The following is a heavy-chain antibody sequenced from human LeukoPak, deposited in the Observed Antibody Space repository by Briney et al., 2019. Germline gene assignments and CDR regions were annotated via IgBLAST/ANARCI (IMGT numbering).Heavy chain of an antibody. Sequence: ASVKVSCKASGYTFTSYGISWVRQAPGQGLEWMGWISAYNGNTNDAQKLQGRVTMTTDTSTSTAYMELRSLRSDDTAVYYCARVPIAAAATTYYYYYYYMDVWGKGTTVTVSS. V-gene: IGHV1-18*01. CDR3: ARVPIAAAATTYYYYYYYMDV. CDR2: ISAYNGNT. J-gene: IGHJ6*03. D-gene: IGHD6-13*01. CDR1: GYTFTSYG.